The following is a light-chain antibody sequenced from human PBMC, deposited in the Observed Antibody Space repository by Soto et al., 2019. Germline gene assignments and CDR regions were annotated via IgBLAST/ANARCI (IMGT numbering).Light chain of an antibody. V-gene: IGKV3-20*01. CDR1: QSISSES. J-gene: IGKJ2*01. CDR2: AAS. CDR3: QQNH. Sequence: EIVLTQSPGTLSLSPGERATLSCRASQSISSESLAWYQHKPGQAPRLPIYAASSRATGIPDRFSGSGSGTDFTLTIRRLEPEDFAVYYCQQNHFGPGTRLEIK.